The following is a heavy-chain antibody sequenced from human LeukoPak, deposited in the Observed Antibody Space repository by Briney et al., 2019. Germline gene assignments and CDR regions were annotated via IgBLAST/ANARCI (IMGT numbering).Heavy chain of an antibody. CDR1: GGSISSSSYY. Sequence: SETLSLTCTVSGGSISSSSYYWGWIRQPPGKGLEWIGSIYYSGSTYYNPSRKSRVTISVDTSKNHFSLKLSSVTAADTAVYYCARLRDDFWSGYSYRYFDYWGQGTLVTVSS. D-gene: IGHD3-3*01. J-gene: IGHJ4*02. CDR2: IYYSGST. V-gene: IGHV4-39*02. CDR3: ARLRDDFWSGYSYRYFDY.